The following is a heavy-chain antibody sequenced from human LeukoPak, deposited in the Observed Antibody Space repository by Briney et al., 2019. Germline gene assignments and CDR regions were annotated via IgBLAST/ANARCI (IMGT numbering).Heavy chain of an antibody. CDR1: GGTFSSYA. D-gene: IGHD2-15*01. CDR3: ARDSGLGYCSGGSCKGDAFDI. J-gene: IGHJ3*02. Sequence: AASVKVSCKACGGTFSSYAISWVRQAPGQGLEWMGGIIPIFGTANYAQKFQGRVTITADESTSTAYMELSSLRSEDTAVYYCARDSGLGYCSGGSCKGDAFDIWGQGTMVTVSS. V-gene: IGHV1-69*13. CDR2: IIPIFGTA.